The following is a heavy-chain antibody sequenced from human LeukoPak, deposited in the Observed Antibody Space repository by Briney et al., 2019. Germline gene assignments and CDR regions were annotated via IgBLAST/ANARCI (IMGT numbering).Heavy chain of an antibody. CDR2: ISSSGSTI. V-gene: IGHV3-11*04. CDR3: AVVVRFLEWLPDDAFDI. D-gene: IGHD3-3*01. CDR1: GFTFSDYY. J-gene: IGHJ3*02. Sequence: PGGSLRLCCAASGFTFSDYYMSWIRQAPGKGLEWVSYISSSGSTIYYADSVKGRFTISRDNAKNSLYLQMNSLRAEDTAVYYCAVVVRFLEWLPDDAFDIWGQGTMVTVSS.